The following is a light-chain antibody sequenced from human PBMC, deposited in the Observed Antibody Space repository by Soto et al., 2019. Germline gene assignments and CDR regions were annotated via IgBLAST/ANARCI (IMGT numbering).Light chain of an antibody. J-gene: IGLJ2*01. CDR1: SSDIGGHNY. CDR3: SSYTSITTLVV. Sequence: QSVLTQPASVSGSPRQSITISCTGTSSDIGGHNYVSWYQQHPGKAPKLMIYAVSNRPSGVSNRFSDSNSGNTASLTISGLQAEDEGDYYCSSYTSITTLVVFGGGTTLTVL. V-gene: IGLV2-14*03. CDR2: AVS.